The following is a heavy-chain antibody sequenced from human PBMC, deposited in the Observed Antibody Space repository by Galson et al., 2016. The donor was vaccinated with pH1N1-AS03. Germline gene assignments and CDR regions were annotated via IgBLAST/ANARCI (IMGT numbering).Heavy chain of an antibody. Sequence: SVKVSCKASGYAFTSYAMHWVRQAPGQRLEWMGWINAGNGNTKYSQKFQGRVTITRDTSASTAYMELSSLRSEDTAVYSCTRLLHCINGVCYSGPYYGMDVWGQGTTVTVSS. V-gene: IGHV1-3*01. J-gene: IGHJ6*02. CDR2: INAGNGNT. D-gene: IGHD2-8*01. CDR1: GYAFTSYA. CDR3: TRLLHCINGVCYSGPYYGMDV.